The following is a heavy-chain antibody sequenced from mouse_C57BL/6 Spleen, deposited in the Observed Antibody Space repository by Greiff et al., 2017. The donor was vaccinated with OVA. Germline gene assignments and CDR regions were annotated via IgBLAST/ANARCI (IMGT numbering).Heavy chain of an antibody. CDR2: IYPGNSDT. CDR3: TRYSTTVGGPYYYAMDY. Sequence: VQLKESGTVLARPGASVKMSCKTSGYTFTSYWMHWVKQRPGQGLEWIGAIYPGNSDTSYNQKFKGKAKLTAVTSASTAYMELSSLTNEDSAVYYCTRYSTTVGGPYYYAMDYWGQGTSVTVSS. CDR1: GYTFTSYW. V-gene: IGHV1-5*01. D-gene: IGHD1-1*01. J-gene: IGHJ4*01.